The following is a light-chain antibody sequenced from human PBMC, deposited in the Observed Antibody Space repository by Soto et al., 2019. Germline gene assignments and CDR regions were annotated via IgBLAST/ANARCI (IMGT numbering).Light chain of an antibody. CDR3: QQYSSSSNT. Sequence: ELVLAQSPGTLSLSPGERATLSCRASQSIYSNYLAWYQQKPGQAPRLLIYSASTRAPGIPDRFSGSGSGTDFTLTISRLEPEDFAMFYCQQYSSSSNTFGQGTKLEI. CDR2: SAS. CDR1: QSIYSNY. J-gene: IGKJ2*01. V-gene: IGKV3-20*01.